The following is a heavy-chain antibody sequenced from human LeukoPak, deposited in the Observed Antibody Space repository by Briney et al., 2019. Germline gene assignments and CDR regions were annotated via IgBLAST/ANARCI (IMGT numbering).Heavy chain of an antibody. Sequence: SQTLSLTCTASGGSISSGGYYWSWIRQHPGKGLEWIGYIYYSGSTYYNPSLKSRVTISVDTSKNQFSLKLSSVTAADTAVYYCARADDTSYGMDVWGQGTTVTVSS. V-gene: IGHV4-31*03. J-gene: IGHJ6*02. D-gene: IGHD3-9*01. CDR3: ARADDTSYGMDV. CDR1: GGSISSGGYY. CDR2: IYYSGST.